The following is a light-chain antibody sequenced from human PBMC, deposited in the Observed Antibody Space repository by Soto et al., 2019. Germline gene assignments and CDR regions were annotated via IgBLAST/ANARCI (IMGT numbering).Light chain of an antibody. CDR3: ATWDRSLSAGV. J-gene: IGLJ2*01. CDR1: SSNIGNNY. V-gene: IGLV1-51*01. Sequence: QSVLTQPPSVSAAPGQKVTISCSGSSSNIGNNYVSWYQQFPEAAPRLLMYDNDKRPSGIPDRFSGSKSGTSATLVITGLQTGGEADYYCATWDRSLSAGVFGGGTKLTVL. CDR2: DND.